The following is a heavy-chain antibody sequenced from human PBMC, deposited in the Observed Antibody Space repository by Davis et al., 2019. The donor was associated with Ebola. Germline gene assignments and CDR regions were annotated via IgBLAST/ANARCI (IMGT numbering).Heavy chain of an antibody. CDR2: IKSDGSTT. V-gene: IGHV3-74*01. Sequence: GESLKISCAASGFTVGSNYMSWVRQAPGKGLVWVSRIKSDGSTTTYADSVKGRFTISRDNAKNTLYLQMSSLRAEDTAVYYCVRGVSSSSGSWHWGQGTLVTVSP. CDR3: VRGVSSSSGSWH. J-gene: IGHJ1*01. CDR1: GFTVGSNY. D-gene: IGHD6-6*01.